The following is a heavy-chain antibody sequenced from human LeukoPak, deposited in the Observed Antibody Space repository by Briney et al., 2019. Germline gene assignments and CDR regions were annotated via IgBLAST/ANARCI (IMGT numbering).Heavy chain of an antibody. CDR3: ARIIAVGGTDWFDP. V-gene: IGHV3-11*01. CDR2: ISSSGGTI. J-gene: IGHJ5*02. D-gene: IGHD6-13*01. CDR1: GFTFSDSY. Sequence: GGSLRLSCAASGFTFSDSYMSWIRQAPGKGLEWVSYISSSGGTIYYADSVKGRFTISRDNAKNSLYLQMNSLRAEDTAVYYCARIIAVGGTDWFDPWGQGTLVTVSS.